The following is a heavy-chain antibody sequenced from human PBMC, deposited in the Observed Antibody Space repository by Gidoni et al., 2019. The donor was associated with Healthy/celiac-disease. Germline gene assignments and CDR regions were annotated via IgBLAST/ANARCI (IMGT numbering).Heavy chain of an antibody. CDR2: ISSSSSYT. D-gene: IGHD6-19*01. V-gene: IGHV3-11*05. CDR1: GFTFSDYY. CDR3: AREKYSSGWYPDY. J-gene: IGHJ4*02. Sequence: QVQLVESGGGLVKPGGSLSLSCAASGFTFSDYYMSWIRQAPGKGLEWVSYISSSSSYTNYADSVKGRFTISRDNAKNSLYLQMNSLRAEDTAVYYCAREKYSSGWYPDYWGQGTLVTVSS.